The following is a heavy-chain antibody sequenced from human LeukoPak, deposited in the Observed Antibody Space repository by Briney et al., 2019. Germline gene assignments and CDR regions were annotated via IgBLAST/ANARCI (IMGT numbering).Heavy chain of an antibody. D-gene: IGHD6-25*01. CDR3: ARILEGSGATFDI. J-gene: IGHJ3*02. CDR1: GGSMNNYY. Sequence: SETQSLTCIVSGGSMNNYYWSWIRQPPGKGLEWIAYIHYTGITNYNPFLKSRVTIFLDTSKSQFSLKLNSVTAADTAFYYCARILEGSGATFDIWGQGTMVTVSS. V-gene: IGHV4-59*13. CDR2: IHYTGIT.